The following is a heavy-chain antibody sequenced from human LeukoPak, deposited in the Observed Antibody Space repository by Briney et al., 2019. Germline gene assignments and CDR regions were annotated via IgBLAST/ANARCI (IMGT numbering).Heavy chain of an antibody. CDR2: FDPEDGET. D-gene: IGHD3-22*01. CDR1: GYTLTELS. Sequence: ASVKVSCKVSGYTLTELSMHWVRQAPGKGLEWMGGFDPEDGETIYAQKFQGRVTMTEDTSTDTAYMELSSLRSEDTAVYYCATADHYDSSGYYWDYFDYWGQGTLVTVSS. J-gene: IGHJ4*02. CDR3: ATADHYDSSGYYWDYFDY. V-gene: IGHV1-24*01.